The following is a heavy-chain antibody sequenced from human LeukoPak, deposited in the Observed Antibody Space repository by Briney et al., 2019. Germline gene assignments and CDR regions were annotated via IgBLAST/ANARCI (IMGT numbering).Heavy chain of an antibody. CDR1: GYTFTDYC. J-gene: IGHJ5*02. V-gene: IGHV1-2*02. CDR3: TRDYYASGSYFYNWFDP. Sequence: ASVKVSCKASGYTFTDYCIHWVRQAPGQGLEWMGWTDPKSGDTNSAQKFQGRVTMTRDTSISTAYMELSRLTSDDTAEYYCTRDYYASGSYFYNWFDPWGQGTLVTVSS. CDR2: TDPKSGDT. D-gene: IGHD3-10*01.